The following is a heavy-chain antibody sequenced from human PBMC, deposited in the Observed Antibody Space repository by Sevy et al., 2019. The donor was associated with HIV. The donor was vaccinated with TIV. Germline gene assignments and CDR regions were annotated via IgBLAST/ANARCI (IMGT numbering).Heavy chain of an antibody. CDR3: ARSPPVVVVPGAPSWFDP. Sequence: SETLSLTCAVHDGSFSGYYWNWIRQLPGKGLEWIGEINESGITYYNPSPKSRVTISVETSKKQFSLKLNSVTAVDSAVYFCARSPPVVVVPGAPSWFDPWGQGTLVTVSS. CDR1: DGSFSGYY. J-gene: IGHJ5*02. CDR2: INESGIT. D-gene: IGHD2-2*01. V-gene: IGHV4-34*01.